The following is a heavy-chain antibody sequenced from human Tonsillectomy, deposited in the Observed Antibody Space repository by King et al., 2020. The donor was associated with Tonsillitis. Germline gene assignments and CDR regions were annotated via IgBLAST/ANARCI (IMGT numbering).Heavy chain of an antibody. CDR3: ARDLGSGGNSGGCDI. CDR1: GFTFDNYA. J-gene: IGHJ3*02. Sequence: VQLVESGGGLVQPGRSLRLSCVASGFTFDNYAMHWVRQPPGKGLEWVSGSSWNSGDISYAESLRGRFTISRDNAENSLYLQMNSLRDEDTALYYCARDLGSGGNSGGCDIWGQGTMVIVSS. V-gene: IGHV3-9*01. D-gene: IGHD4-23*01. CDR2: SSWNSGDI.